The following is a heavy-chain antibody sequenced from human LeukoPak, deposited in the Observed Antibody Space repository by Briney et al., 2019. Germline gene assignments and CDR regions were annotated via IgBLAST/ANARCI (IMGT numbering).Heavy chain of an antibody. V-gene: IGHV4-30-4*08. CDR3: ARISTYYGSADY. Sequence: SETLSLTCTVSGGSISSGDYYWSWIRQPPGKGLEWIGYIYYSGSTYYNPSLKSRVTISVDTSKNQFSLKLSSVTAADTAVYYCARISTYYGSADYWGQGALVTVSS. J-gene: IGHJ4*02. D-gene: IGHD3-10*01. CDR2: IYYSGST. CDR1: GGSISSGDYY.